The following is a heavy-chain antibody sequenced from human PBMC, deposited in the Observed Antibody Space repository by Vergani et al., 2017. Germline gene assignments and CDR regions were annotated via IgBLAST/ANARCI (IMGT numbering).Heavy chain of an antibody. J-gene: IGHJ4*02. CDR3: ARLYGRDSGGSKYFDY. CDR2: IHPADSDS. V-gene: IGHV5-51*01. D-gene: IGHD5-12*01. Sequence: EVQLVQSGAEVKKPGESLKIFCQISGYSFTNYWIGWVRQMPGKGLEWMGIIHPADSDSRYSPSFQGQVTISVDKSISTAYLQRSSLRASDSAMYYCARLYGRDSGGSKYFDYWGQGSLVTVSS. CDR1: GYSFTNYW.